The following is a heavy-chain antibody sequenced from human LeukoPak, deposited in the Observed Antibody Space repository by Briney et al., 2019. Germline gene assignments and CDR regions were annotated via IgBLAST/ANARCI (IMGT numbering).Heavy chain of an antibody. D-gene: IGHD2-2*01. V-gene: IGHV3-23*01. CDR3: AKVGARGCSSTTCFIY. CDR1: GFTFRSYA. Sequence: GGSLRLSCAASGFTFRSYAMSWVRQAPGKGLEWVSAISGSGDTTYYADSVKGRFTISRDNSKNTLYLQMNSLRPEDTAVYYCAKVGARGCSSTTCFIYWGQGTLVTVSS. CDR2: ISGSGDTT. J-gene: IGHJ4*02.